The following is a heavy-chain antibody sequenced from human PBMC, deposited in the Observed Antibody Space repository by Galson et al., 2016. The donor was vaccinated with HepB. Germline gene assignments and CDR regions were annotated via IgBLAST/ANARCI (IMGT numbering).Heavy chain of an antibody. CDR1: GFTFSQRG. D-gene: IGHD3-10*02. J-gene: IGHJ4*02. V-gene: IGHV3-30*18. Sequence: SLRLSCAASGFTFSQRGMHWVRQAPGKGLEWVAADSMDGRRKFYADSVKGRFTISRDNSNNMPFLQMSSLRVGDTAVYYCAKRHEYCPPVGCSVDSWGQGTLVSVSS. CDR2: DSMDGRRK. CDR3: AKRHEYCPPVGCSVDS.